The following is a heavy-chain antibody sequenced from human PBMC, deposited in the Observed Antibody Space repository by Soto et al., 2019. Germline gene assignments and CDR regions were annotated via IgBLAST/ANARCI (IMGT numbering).Heavy chain of an antibody. Sequence: QVQLQESGPGLVKPSQTLSLTCTVSGGSISSGDYYWSWIRQPPGKGLEWIGYIYYSGSTYYNPSLKSRVTISVDTSKNQFSLKLSSVTAADTAVYYCARGNYDILTGYSTLYYYYGMDVWGQGTTVTVSS. D-gene: IGHD3-9*01. J-gene: IGHJ6*02. V-gene: IGHV4-30-4*01. CDR3: ARGNYDILTGYSTLYYYYGMDV. CDR1: GGSISSGDYY. CDR2: IYYSGST.